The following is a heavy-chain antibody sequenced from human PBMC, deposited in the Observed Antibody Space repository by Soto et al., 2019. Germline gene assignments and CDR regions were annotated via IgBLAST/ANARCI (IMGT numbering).Heavy chain of an antibody. V-gene: IGHV3-15*07. CDR1: GFTFNGAW. CDR3: SADLPDWGAYAFDY. Sequence: EVQLVESGGGLVEPGGSLRLSCAASGFTFNGAWMNWVRQAPGKGLEWVVRVKSKVDGGSIDYAAPVRGRFTISRDDSRNTVDLQMNSLSAEASAMYYCSADLPDWGAYAFDYWGQGTLVTVSS. J-gene: IGHJ4*02. D-gene: IGHD3-16*01. CDR2: VKSKVDGGSI.